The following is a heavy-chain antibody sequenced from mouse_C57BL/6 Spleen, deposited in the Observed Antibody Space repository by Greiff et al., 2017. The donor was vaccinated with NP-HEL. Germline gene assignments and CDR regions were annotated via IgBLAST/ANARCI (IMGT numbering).Heavy chain of an antibody. CDR2: IHPNSGST. CDR1: GYTFTSYW. Sequence: QVQLKQPGAELVKPGASVKLSCKASGYTFTSYWMHWVKQRPGQGLEWIGMIHPNSGSTNYNEKFKSKATLTVDKSSSTAYMQLSSLTSEDSAVYYCARKGDGYYDYWGQGTTLTVSS. V-gene: IGHV1-64*01. D-gene: IGHD2-3*01. CDR3: ARKGDGYYDY. J-gene: IGHJ2*01.